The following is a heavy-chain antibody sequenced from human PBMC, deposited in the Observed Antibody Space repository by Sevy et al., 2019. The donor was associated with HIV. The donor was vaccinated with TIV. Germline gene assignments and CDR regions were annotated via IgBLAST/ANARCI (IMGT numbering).Heavy chain of an antibody. Sequence: GGSLRLSCVVSGFTVSNNYLSWVRHAPGKGLEWVSVIHNDGTTIYGASAKGGFTVSRVNSQNKVFLQMSGLRVDDTGVYYSAGGDAAYYGRCDIFDFWGRGTMVTVSS. D-gene: IGHD3-10*01. J-gene: IGHJ3*01. CDR2: IHNDGTT. V-gene: IGHV3-53*01. CDR1: GFTVSNNY. CDR3: AGGDAAYYGRCDIFDF.